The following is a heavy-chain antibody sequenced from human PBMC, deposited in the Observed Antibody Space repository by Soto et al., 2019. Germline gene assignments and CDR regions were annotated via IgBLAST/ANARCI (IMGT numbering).Heavy chain of an antibody. Sequence: QVQLVQSGPEVKNPGASVRVSCVASGYAFTSYGVNWVRQAPGQGLEWMGWIAPHSGRTTYLPKFQGRVTMTADVSTNTAYIEVRSLKYDDTGTYFCARAATGSYHSAYWGQGTVVTVSS. J-gene: IGHJ4*02. V-gene: IGHV1-18*04. D-gene: IGHD3-10*01. CDR3: ARAATGSYHSAY. CDR2: IAPHSGRT. CDR1: GYAFTSYG.